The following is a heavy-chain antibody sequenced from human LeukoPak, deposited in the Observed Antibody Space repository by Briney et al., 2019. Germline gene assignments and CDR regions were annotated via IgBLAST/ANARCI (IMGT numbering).Heavy chain of an antibody. CDR3: ATRPSSGYHSGYY. CDR1: GFIFSNHD. V-gene: IGHV3-30*03. Sequence: PGGSLRLSCAASGFIFSNHDMHWVRQAPGKGLEWVAVISYDGSNTFYADSVKGRFTISRDNSKNTLYLQMNSLRAGGTAVYYCATRPSSGYHSGYYWGQGTLVTVSS. J-gene: IGHJ4*02. CDR2: ISYDGSNT. D-gene: IGHD5-12*01.